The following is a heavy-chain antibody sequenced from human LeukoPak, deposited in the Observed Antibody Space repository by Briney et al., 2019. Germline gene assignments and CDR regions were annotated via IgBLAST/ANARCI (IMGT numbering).Heavy chain of an antibody. CDR2: IYYSGST. J-gene: IGHJ5*02. D-gene: IGHD6-6*01. CDR1: GGSISSSSYY. CDR3: ARRAPRGYSSSSGWFDP. Sequence: PSETLSLTCTVSGGSISSSSYYWGWIRQPPGKGLEWIGSIYYSGSTYYNPSLKSRVTISVDTSKNQFSLKLSSVTAADTAVYYCARRAPRGYSSSSGWFDPWGQGTLVTVSS. V-gene: IGHV4-39*01.